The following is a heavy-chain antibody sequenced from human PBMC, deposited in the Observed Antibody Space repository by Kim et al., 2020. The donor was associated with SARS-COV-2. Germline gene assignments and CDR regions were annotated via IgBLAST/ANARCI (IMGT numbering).Heavy chain of an antibody. J-gene: IGHJ6*02. CDR2: MNPNSGNT. Sequence: ASVKVSCKASGYTFTSYDINWVRQATGQGLEWMGWMNPNSGNTGYAQKFQGRVTMTRNTSISTAYMELSSLRSEDTAVYYCARGEQQWLVLLGYYGMDVWGQGTTVTVSS. D-gene: IGHD6-19*01. CDR1: GYTFTSYD. V-gene: IGHV1-8*01. CDR3: ARGEQQWLVLLGYYGMDV.